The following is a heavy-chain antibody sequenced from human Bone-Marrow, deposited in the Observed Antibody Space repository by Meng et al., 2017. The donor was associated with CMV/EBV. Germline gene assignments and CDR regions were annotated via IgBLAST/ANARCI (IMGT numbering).Heavy chain of an antibody. CDR2: ITYDGSDK. CDR1: GFTLSKYA. Sequence: LSCAASGFTLSKYAMHWVRQAPGKGLEWVAVITYDGSDKYYADSVKGRFTISTDNSKNTLYLQMNSLRAEDTAVYYCARGQLGWFDPWGQGTLVTVSS. D-gene: IGHD3-10*01. CDR3: ARGQLGWFDP. V-gene: IGHV3-30*04. J-gene: IGHJ5*02.